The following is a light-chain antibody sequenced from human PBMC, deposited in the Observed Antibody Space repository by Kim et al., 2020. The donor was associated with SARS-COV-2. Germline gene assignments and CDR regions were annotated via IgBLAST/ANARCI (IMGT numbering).Light chain of an antibody. V-gene: IGLV3-21*04. Sequence: APGKTARITCGGNNIASNSVHWYQQKPGQAPVLGIYYDSDRPSGIPERFSGSNSGNTATLTISRVEAGDEADYYCQVWDSSSDHVVFGGGTQLTVL. CDR2: YDS. CDR1: NIASNS. J-gene: IGLJ2*01. CDR3: QVWDSSSDHVV.